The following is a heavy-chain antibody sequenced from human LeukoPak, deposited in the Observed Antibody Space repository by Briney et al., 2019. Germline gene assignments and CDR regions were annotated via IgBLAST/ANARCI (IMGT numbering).Heavy chain of an antibody. J-gene: IGHJ4*02. CDR2: IYISGTT. D-gene: IGHD3-9*01. Sequence: SETLSLTCTVSGGSISSYYWSWVRQTAGKGLEWIGRIYISGTTNYNPSLKSRVTMSLDTSKNQLSLRLTSVTAADTAVYYCARDEARTGYIHYWGQGTLITVSS. CDR3: ARDEARTGYIHY. V-gene: IGHV4-4*07. CDR1: GGSISSYY.